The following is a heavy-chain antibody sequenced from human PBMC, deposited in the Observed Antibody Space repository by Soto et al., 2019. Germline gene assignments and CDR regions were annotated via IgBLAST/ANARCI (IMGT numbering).Heavy chain of an antibody. V-gene: IGHV1-3*01. J-gene: IGHJ4*02. CDR3: ARGATMFPGGN. CDR1: GYSFSSYA. D-gene: IGHD5-12*01. CDR2: INAADGST. Sequence: QVQLVQSGAEVKKPGASMKVSCKASGYSFSSYAIHWVRQAPGQRLEYMGWINAADGSTTYSQKFQGRVAITRDTSANTAYMELKNLRFEDTAVYYCARGATMFPGGNWGQGTLVTVSS.